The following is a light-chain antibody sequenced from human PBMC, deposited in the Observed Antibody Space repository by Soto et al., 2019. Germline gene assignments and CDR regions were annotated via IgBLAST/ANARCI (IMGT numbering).Light chain of an antibody. CDR3: TSSTTGSLYV. CDR1: SSDVGGSAY. CDR2: KVT. Sequence: QCVLTQPASVCGSPGQSITISCTRTSSDVGGSAYVSWYQQFPGNVPRLLIYKVTNRPSGVSYRFSGSKSGNTASLTISGLQAEDEADYFCTSSTTGSLYVFGTGTKLTV. J-gene: IGLJ1*01. V-gene: IGLV2-14*01.